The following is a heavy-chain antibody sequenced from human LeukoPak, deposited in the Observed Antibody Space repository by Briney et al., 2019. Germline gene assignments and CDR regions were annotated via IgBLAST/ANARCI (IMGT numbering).Heavy chain of an antibody. CDR2: ISWNSGSI. J-gene: IGHJ4*02. Sequence: PGGSLRLSCAASGFTFSSYAMHWVRQAPGKGLEWVSGISWNSGSIGYADSVKGRFTISRDNAKNSLYLQMNSLRAEDTALYYCAKDMDYGFDYWGQGTLVTVSS. CDR1: GFTFSSYA. V-gene: IGHV3-9*01. D-gene: IGHD4-17*01. CDR3: AKDMDYGFDY.